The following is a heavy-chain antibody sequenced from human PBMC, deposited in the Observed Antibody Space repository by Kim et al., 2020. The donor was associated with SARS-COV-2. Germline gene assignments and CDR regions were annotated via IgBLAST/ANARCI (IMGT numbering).Heavy chain of an antibody. D-gene: IGHD6-19*01. CDR2: ISADESIK. CDR3: AREGHSSGRAGNFDN. J-gene: IGHJ4*02. V-gene: IGHV3-30*03. CDR1: GFTFGSAH. Sequence: GSLRLSCAGSGFTFGSAHMHWVRQAPGKGLEWVAVISADESIKGYADSVRGRFSGSRDNSQNTLFLQIDSLRPEDTAVYYCAREGHSSGRAGNFDNWGQ.